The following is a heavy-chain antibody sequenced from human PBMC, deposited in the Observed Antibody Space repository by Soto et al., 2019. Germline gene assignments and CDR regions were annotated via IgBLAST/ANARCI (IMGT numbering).Heavy chain of an antibody. CDR3: ARQIYDSDTGPNFQYHFDS. CDR1: GYSFAGYW. J-gene: IGHJ4*02. Sequence: PGESLKISCKGSGYSFAGYWITWVRQKPGKGLEWMGRIAPSDSQTYYSPSFRGHVTISATKSITTVFLQWSSLRASDTAMYYCARQIYDSDTGPNFQYHFDSWGQGTPVTVSS. CDR2: IAPSDSQT. V-gene: IGHV5-10-1*01. D-gene: IGHD3-22*01.